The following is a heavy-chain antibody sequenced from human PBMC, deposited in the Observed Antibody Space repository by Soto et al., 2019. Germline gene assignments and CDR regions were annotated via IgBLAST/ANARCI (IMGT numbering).Heavy chain of an antibody. CDR3: AKASCSGGSCALDY. J-gene: IGHJ4*02. Sequence: EVQLLESGGGLVQPGGSLRLSCAASGFTFRSYAMSWVRQTPQKGLEWVSAIWDTGGSTDYADSVKGRFTISRDNSKSTLYLQMNSLRAVDTALYYCAKASCSGGSCALDYWGQGTLVAVSS. CDR1: GFTFRSYA. CDR2: IWDTGGST. V-gene: IGHV3-23*01. D-gene: IGHD2-15*01.